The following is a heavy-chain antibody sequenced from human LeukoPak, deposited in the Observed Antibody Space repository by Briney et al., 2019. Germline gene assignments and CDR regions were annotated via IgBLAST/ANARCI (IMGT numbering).Heavy chain of an antibody. Sequence: GASVKVSCKASGYTFTGYYMHWVRQAPGQGLEWMGWINPNSGGTNYAQKFQGRVTMTRDTSISTAYMELSSLRSEDTAVYYCARDPRYYDEGEDAFDIWGQGTMVTVSS. CDR2: INPNSGGT. CDR1: GYTFTGYY. D-gene: IGHD3-22*01. J-gene: IGHJ3*02. V-gene: IGHV1-2*02. CDR3: ARDPRYYDEGEDAFDI.